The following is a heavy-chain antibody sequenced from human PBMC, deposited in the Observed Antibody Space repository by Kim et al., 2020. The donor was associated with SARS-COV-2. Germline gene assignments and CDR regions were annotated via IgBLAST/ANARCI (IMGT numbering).Heavy chain of an antibody. CDR2: INHSGST. D-gene: IGHD2-2*01. V-gene: IGHV4-34*01. J-gene: IGHJ6*02. CDR3: AILGYCSSTSCPARYGMDV. CDR1: GGSFSGYY. Sequence: SETLSLTCAVYGGSFSGYYWSWIRQPPGKGLEWIGEINHSGSTNYNPSLKSRVTISVDTSKNQFSLKLSSVTAADTAVYYCAILGYCSSTSCPARYGMDVWGQGTTVTVSS.